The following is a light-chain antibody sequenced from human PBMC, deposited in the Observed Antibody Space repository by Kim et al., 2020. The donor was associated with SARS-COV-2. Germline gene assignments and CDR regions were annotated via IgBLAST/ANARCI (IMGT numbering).Light chain of an antibody. J-gene: IGKJ4*01. Sequence: DIQLTQSPSFLSASVGDRVTITCRASQGISSYLAWYQQKSGKAPKLLIYAASTLLGGVPSRLSGSGSGTEFTLTISSLQPEDFATYSCQQLNSYPLTFGGGTKVDIK. V-gene: IGKV1-9*01. CDR1: QGISSY. CDR3: QQLNSYPLT. CDR2: AAS.